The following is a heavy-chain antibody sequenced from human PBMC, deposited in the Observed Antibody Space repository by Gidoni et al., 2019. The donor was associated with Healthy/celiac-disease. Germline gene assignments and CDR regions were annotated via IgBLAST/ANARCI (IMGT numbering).Heavy chain of an antibody. J-gene: IGHJ4*02. CDR3: ARESDTAMALFDY. CDR1: GATFSSHP. D-gene: IGHD5-18*01. CDR2: LIPILGIA. V-gene: IGHV1-69*04. Sequence: QVELVEAGAEVTKPGSSVTVSCKAAGATFSSHPISWVRQAPGQGLEGIGRLIPILGIANYAQKFTGRVTITSDKSTSTAYMELSSLRSEDTAVYYCARESDTAMALFDYWGQGTLVTVSS.